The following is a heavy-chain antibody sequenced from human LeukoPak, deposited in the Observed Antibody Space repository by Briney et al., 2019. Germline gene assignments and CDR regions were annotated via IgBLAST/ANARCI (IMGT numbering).Heavy chain of an antibody. CDR1: RGTVSSYA. CDR2: IIPIFGTA. V-gene: IGHV1-69*05. CDR3: ARVGVSKLSYYFDY. J-gene: IGHJ4*02. Sequence: SVKVSCKASRGTVSSYAIGWVRQAPGQGLEWMGGIIPIFGTANYAQKFQGRVTITTDESTSTAYMELSSLRSEDTAVYYCARVGVSKLSYYFDYWGQGTLVTVSS. D-gene: IGHD5-18*01.